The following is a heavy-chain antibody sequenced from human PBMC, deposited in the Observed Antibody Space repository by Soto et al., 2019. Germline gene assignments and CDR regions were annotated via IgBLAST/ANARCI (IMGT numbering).Heavy chain of an antibody. J-gene: IGHJ6*02. CDR2: IYYSGST. Sequence: QVQLQESGPGLVKPSQTLSLTCTVSGGSISSGGYYWSWIRQHPGKGLEWIGYIYYSGSTYYNPSLNSRVTMSVDTSKNQFSLKLSSVAAADTGVYYCARTLWAYGMDVWGQGNTVTVSS. V-gene: IGHV4-31*03. CDR3: ARTLWAYGMDV. CDR1: GGSISSGGYY. D-gene: IGHD5-18*01.